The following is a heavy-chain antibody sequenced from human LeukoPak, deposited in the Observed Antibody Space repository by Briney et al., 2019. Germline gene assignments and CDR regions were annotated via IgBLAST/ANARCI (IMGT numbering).Heavy chain of an antibody. J-gene: IGHJ3*02. CDR3: ARGQGWNEGDDAFDI. V-gene: IGHV1-18*01. D-gene: IGHD1-1*01. CDR2: ISGYNGYT. CDR1: GHTFRSYG. Sequence: ASVKVSCKASGHTFRSYGISWVRKAPGQGLEWMGWISGYNGYTHYAQKVQGRVTMTTDTSTSTVYMELRSLRSDDTAVYYCARGQGWNEGDDAFDIWGQGTMVTVSS.